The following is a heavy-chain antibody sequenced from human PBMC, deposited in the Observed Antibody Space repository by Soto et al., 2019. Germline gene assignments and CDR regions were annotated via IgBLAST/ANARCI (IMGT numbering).Heavy chain of an antibody. Sequence: HPGGSLRLSCAASIFTFSTYAMTWVRQAPGKGLEWVSLISADGGSTYYADSVKGRFTISRDSSKSTLYLQMNSLRAEDTAVYYCAKSFVAGTTSMYYFDYWGQGTLVTVS. CDR1: IFTFSTYA. J-gene: IGHJ4*02. D-gene: IGHD1-1*01. V-gene: IGHV3-23*01. CDR3: AKSFVAGTTSMYYFDY. CDR2: ISADGGST.